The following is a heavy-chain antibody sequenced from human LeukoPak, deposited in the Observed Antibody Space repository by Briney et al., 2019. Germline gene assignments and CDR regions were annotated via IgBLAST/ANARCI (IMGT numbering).Heavy chain of an antibody. CDR3: ARVYSSSSADPFDI. CDR1: GYSFISYW. V-gene: IGHV5-51*01. Sequence: GESLKISCKGSGYSFISYWIGWVRQMPGKGLEWMGIIYPGDSDTRYSPSFQGQVTLSGDKSISTAYLQWSSLKASDTAMYYCARVYSSSSADPFDIWGQGTMVTVSS. CDR2: IYPGDSDT. J-gene: IGHJ3*02. D-gene: IGHD6-6*01.